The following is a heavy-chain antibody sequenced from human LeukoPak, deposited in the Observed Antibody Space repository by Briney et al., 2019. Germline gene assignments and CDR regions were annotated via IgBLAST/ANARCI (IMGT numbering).Heavy chain of an antibody. D-gene: IGHD5-18*01. J-gene: IGHJ6*03. CDR1: GFTFSSYW. V-gene: IGHV3-7*03. CDR2: IKQDGSEK. CDR3: AKQGGYSYGHPDYYYYYMDV. Sequence: PGGSLRLSCAASGFTFSSYWMSWVRQAPGKGLEWVANIKQDGSEKYYVDSVKGRFTISRDNAKNSLYLQMNSLRAEDTAVYYCAKQGGYSYGHPDYYYYYMDVWGKGTTVTVSS.